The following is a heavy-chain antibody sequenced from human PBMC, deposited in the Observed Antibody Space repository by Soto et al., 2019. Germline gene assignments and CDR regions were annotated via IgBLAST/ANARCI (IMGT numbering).Heavy chain of an antibody. CDR1: GFTFSSYA. CDR3: AKDLGSSGYYYAFDY. D-gene: IGHD3-22*01. Sequence: SLRLSCAASGFTFSSYAMSWVRQAPGKGLEWVSAISGSGGSTYYADSVKGRFTISRDNSKNTLYLQMNSLRAEDTAVYYCAKDLGSSGYYYAFDYWGQGTLVTVSS. CDR2: ISGSGGST. V-gene: IGHV3-23*01. J-gene: IGHJ4*02.